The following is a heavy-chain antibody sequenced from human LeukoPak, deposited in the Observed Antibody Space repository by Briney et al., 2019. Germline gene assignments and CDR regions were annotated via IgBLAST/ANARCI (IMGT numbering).Heavy chain of an antibody. V-gene: IGHV3-30-3*01. Sequence: GGSLRLSCAASRFTFSSDAMHWVRQAPSKGLEWVAVISYDGSNKYYADSVKGRFTISRDNSKNTLYLQMNSLRAEDTAVYYCARVRYYYDSHRTYYFDYWGQGTLVTVSS. CDR3: ARVRYYYDSHRTYYFDY. D-gene: IGHD3-22*01. J-gene: IGHJ4*02. CDR1: RFTFSSDA. CDR2: ISYDGSNK.